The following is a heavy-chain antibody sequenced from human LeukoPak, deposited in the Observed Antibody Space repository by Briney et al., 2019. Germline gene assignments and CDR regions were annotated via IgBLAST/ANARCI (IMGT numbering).Heavy chain of an antibody. J-gene: IGHJ4*02. CDR1: GFTFSSYW. CDR3: ASHSMVRGVINY. Sequence: PGGSLRLSCAASGFTFSSYWMHWVRQAPGKGLVGVSRINSDGSSTSYADSVKGGFTISRDNAKNTLYLQMNSPRAEDTAVYYCASHSMVRGVINYWGQGTLVTVSS. D-gene: IGHD3-10*01. V-gene: IGHV3-74*01. CDR2: INSDGSST.